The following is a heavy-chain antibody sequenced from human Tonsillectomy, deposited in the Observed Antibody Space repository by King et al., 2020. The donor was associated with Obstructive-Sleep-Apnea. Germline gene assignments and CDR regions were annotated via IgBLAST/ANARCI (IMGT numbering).Heavy chain of an antibody. CDR3: ARDRCSSTSCYGGANYYYYGMDV. CDR1: GGSISSDGYY. Sequence: VPLQESGPGLVKPSQTLSLTCSVSGGSISSDGYYWSWIRQHPGKGLEWIGYIYYSGSTNYNPSLKSRVTISVDTSKNQFSLKLSSVTAADTAVYYCARDRCSSTSCYGGANYYYYGMDVWGQGTTVTVSS. J-gene: IGHJ6*02. D-gene: IGHD2-2*01. CDR2: IYYSGST. V-gene: IGHV4-31*03.